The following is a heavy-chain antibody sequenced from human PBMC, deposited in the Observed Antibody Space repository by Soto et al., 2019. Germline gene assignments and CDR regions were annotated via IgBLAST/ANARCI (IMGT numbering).Heavy chain of an antibody. CDR1: GFTFSNAW. CDR3: TKDYYYDSSGYYEGSR. CDR2: IKSKTDGGTT. D-gene: IGHD3-22*01. Sequence: GGSLRLSCAATGFTFSNAWMSWVRQAPGKGLEWVGRIKSKTDGGTTDYAAPVKGRFTISRDDSKNTLYLQMNSLKTEDKAVYYCTKDYYYDSSGYYEGSRWGQGTLVTVSS. V-gene: IGHV3-15*01. J-gene: IGHJ4*02.